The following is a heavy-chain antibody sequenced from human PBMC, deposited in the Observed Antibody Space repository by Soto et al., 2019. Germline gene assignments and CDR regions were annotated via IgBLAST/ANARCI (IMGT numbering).Heavy chain of an antibody. D-gene: IGHD1-26*01. V-gene: IGHV1-69*02. CDR1: GGTFSSYT. Sequence: QVQLVQSGAEVKKPGSSVKVSCKASGGTFSSYTISWVRQAPGQGLEWMGRIIPILGIANYAQKFQGRVTITADKSTSTAYTDLSTPTSEHTAVYYCAFSFRCDLLTSYHCFDPWGQGTLVTVSS. CDR2: IIPILGIA. J-gene: IGHJ5*02. CDR3: AFSFRCDLLTSYHCFDP.